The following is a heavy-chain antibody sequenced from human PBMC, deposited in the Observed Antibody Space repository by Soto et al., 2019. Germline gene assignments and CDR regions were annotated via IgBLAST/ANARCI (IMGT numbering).Heavy chain of an antibody. D-gene: IGHD6-13*01. Sequence: PGGSLRLSCSASGFTFSSYAMHWVRQAPGKGLEYVSAISSNGGSTYYADSVKGRFTISRDNSKNTLYLQMSSLRVEDTAVYYCVNSWFSAAAGPFDYWGQGTLVTVSS. V-gene: IGHV3-64D*06. CDR1: GFTFSSYA. J-gene: IGHJ4*02. CDR3: VNSWFSAAAGPFDY. CDR2: ISSNGGST.